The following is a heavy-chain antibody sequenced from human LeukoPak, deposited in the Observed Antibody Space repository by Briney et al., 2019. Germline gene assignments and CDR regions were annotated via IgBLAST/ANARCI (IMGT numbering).Heavy chain of an antibody. CDR1: GFTFSSYW. V-gene: IGHV3-74*01. D-gene: IGHD1-1*01. Sequence: PGGSLRLSCAASGFTFSSYWMHWVRQAPGKGLVWVSRINSDGSSTSYADSVKGRFTISRDNAKNALYLQMNSLRAEDTAVYYCARGPFQNWNDFLYWGQGTLVTVSS. CDR2: INSDGSST. CDR3: ARGPFQNWNDFLY. J-gene: IGHJ4*02.